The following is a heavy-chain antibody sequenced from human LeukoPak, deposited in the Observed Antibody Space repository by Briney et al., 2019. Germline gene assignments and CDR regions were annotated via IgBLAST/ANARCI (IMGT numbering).Heavy chain of an antibody. Sequence: SETLSLTCTVSGGSISSSSYYWGWIRQPPGKGLEWIGTIHYSGNTYYNPSLKSRVTISVDTSKNQFSLKLSSVTAADTAVYYCARESAWRGRDGPYFDYWGQGTLVTVSS. V-gene: IGHV4-39*07. CDR3: ARESAWRGRDGPYFDY. J-gene: IGHJ4*02. D-gene: IGHD5-24*01. CDR1: GGSISSSSYY. CDR2: IHYSGNT.